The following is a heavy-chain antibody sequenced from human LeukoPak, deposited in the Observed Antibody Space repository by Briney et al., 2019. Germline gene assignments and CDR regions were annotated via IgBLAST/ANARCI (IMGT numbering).Heavy chain of an antibody. CDR2: ISYDGTNK. Sequence: PGRSLRLSCAASGFTFSSYVMHWVRQAPGKGLEWVAIISYDGTNKYYADSVKGRFTISRDNSKNTLYLQMNSLRAEDTAVFYCATFPYYFDSSGSYYFDFWGQGTLVTVSS. D-gene: IGHD3-22*01. CDR3: ATFPYYFDSSGSYYFDF. J-gene: IGHJ4*02. V-gene: IGHV3-30*04. CDR1: GFTFSSYV.